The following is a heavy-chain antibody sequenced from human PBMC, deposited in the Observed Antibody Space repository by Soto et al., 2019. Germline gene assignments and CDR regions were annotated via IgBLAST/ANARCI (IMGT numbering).Heavy chain of an antibody. V-gene: IGHV4-34*01. CDR3: ARDVDIVATTYTDRPFRYFDY. Sequence: PSETLSLTCAVYGGSFSGYYWSWIRQPPGKGLEWIGEINHSGSTNYNPSLKSRVTLSVDTSKNQFSLKLSSVTAADTAVYYCARDVDIVATTYTDRPFRYFDYWGQGTLVTVSS. J-gene: IGHJ4*02. CDR1: GGSFSGYY. D-gene: IGHD5-12*01. CDR2: INHSGST.